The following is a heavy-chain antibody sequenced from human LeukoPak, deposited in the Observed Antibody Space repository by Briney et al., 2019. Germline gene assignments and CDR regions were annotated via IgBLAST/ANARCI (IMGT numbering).Heavy chain of an antibody. J-gene: IGHJ4*02. D-gene: IGHD3-10*01. CDR1: GGPFGVYY. Sequence: SETLSLTCAVYGGPFGVYYWSWVRQPPGKGLEWIGEINHSGSTNYNPSLKSRVTISVDTSKNHFSLMLSSVTSADTAVYDLAGPGAGDLDYWGQGTLVTVSS. CDR3: AGPGAGDLDY. V-gene: IGHV4-34*01. CDR2: INHSGST.